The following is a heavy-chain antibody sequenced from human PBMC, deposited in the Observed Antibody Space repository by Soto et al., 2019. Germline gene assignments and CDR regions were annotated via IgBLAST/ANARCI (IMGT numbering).Heavy chain of an antibody. CDR1: GGSISSGGYY. Sequence: QVQLQESGPGLVKPSQTLSLTCTVSGGSISSGGYYWSWIRQHPGKGLEWIGYIYYSGSTYYNPSPKSRVTISVYTSKNQFSLKLSSVTAADTAVYYCARVSGDSSGYYPYYYYGMDVWGQGTTVTVSS. J-gene: IGHJ6*02. CDR2: IYYSGST. V-gene: IGHV4-31*03. D-gene: IGHD3-22*01. CDR3: ARVSGDSSGYYPYYYYGMDV.